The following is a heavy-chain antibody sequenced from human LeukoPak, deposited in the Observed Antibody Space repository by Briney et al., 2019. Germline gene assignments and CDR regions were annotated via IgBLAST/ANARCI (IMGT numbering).Heavy chain of an antibody. CDR1: GDSISSYY. D-gene: IGHD4-23*01. CDR3: AAETYGGKPLYFFDY. J-gene: IGHJ4*02. CDR2: IYYGGST. Sequence: ASETLSLTCTVSGDSISSYYWSWIRQSPGKGLEWIGLIYYGGSTNYNPSLKSRVTILVDTSKNQFSLNLSSVTAADTAVYYCAAETYGGKPLYFFDYWGQGILVTVSS. V-gene: IGHV4-59*01.